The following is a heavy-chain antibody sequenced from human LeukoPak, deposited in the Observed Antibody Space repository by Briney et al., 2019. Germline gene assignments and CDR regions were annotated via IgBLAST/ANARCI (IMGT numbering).Heavy chain of an antibody. CDR3: ARGRQQLVLMDV. J-gene: IGHJ6*03. Sequence: GGSLRLSCAASGFTFSSYSMNWVRQAPGKGLEWVSSISSSSSYIYYADSVKGRFTISRDNAKNSLYLQMNSLRAEDTAVYYCARGRQQLVLMDVWGKGTTVTVSS. CDR2: ISSSSSYI. V-gene: IGHV3-21*01. D-gene: IGHD6-13*01. CDR1: GFTFSSYS.